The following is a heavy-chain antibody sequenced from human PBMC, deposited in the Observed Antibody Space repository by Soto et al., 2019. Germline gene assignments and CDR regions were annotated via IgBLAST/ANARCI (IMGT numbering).Heavy chain of an antibody. CDR3: ARDSTWGLGFFDY. V-gene: IGHV4-59*01. D-gene: IGHD2-21*01. J-gene: IGHJ4*02. Sequence: SDTLSLTCTVSGGSMSSYYWSWIRQPPGKGLEWIASVYYSGSTNYDPSLKSRVTMSLDTSKNQFSLKLSSVTAADTAVYHCARDSTWGLGFFDYWGQGTLVTVSS. CDR1: GGSMSSYY. CDR2: VYYSGST.